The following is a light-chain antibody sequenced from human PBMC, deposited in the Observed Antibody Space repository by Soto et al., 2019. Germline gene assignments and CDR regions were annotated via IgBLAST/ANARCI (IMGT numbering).Light chain of an antibody. CDR1: SSDVGGYNY. Sequence: QSALTQPASVSGSPGQSITISCTGTSSDVGGYNYVSWYQQHPGKAPKLMIFDVSNRPSGVANRFSGSKSGNTASLTISGLQAEDDVDYYCSSYTSSSTLYVFGTGTKLTVL. CDR3: SSYTSSSTLYV. J-gene: IGLJ1*01. CDR2: DVS. V-gene: IGLV2-14*01.